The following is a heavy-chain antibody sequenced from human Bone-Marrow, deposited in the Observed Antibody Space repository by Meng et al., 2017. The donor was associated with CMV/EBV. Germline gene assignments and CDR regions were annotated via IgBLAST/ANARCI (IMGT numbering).Heavy chain of an antibody. V-gene: IGHV1-69*05. CDR1: GGTFSSYA. CDR2: IIPIFGTA. D-gene: IGHD2-2*02. Sequence: SVKVSCKASGGTFSSYAISWVRQAPGQGLEWMGGIIPIFGTANYAQKFQGRVTITTDESTSTAYMELSSLRSEDTAVYYCARNDCTSCYNYYYYGMDVWGQGTAGHRLL. J-gene: IGHJ6*02. CDR3: ARNDCTSCYNYYYYGMDV.